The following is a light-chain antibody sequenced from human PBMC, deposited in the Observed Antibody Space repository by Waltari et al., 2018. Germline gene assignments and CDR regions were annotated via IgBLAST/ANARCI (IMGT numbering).Light chain of an antibody. CDR2: DVT. J-gene: IGLJ3*02. CDR1: STDIGAFNY. Sequence: QSALTQPASVSGSPGQSITISFTGTSTDIGAFNYVSWSQQHPGKAPKVLIYDVTNRPSGVSYRFSGSKSGNTASLTISGLQAEDEAYYHCASFISGSTSSVLFGGGTKLTVL. V-gene: IGLV2-14*03. CDR3: ASFISGSTSSVL.